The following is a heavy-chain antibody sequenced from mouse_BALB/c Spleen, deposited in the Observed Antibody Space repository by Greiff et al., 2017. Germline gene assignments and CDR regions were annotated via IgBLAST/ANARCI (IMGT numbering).Heavy chain of an antibody. J-gene: IGHJ4*01. D-gene: IGHD2-1*01. V-gene: IGHV7-3*02. CDR3: TREGNNYALDY. CDR2: IRNKANGYTT. Sequence: EVKLMESGGGLVQPGGSLRLSCATSGFTFTDYYMSWVRQPPGKALEWLGFIRNKANGYTTEYNTSVKGRFTISRDNSHSILYLQINTLRAENSATYCCTREGNNYALDYWGQGTSVTVSS. CDR1: GFTFTDYY.